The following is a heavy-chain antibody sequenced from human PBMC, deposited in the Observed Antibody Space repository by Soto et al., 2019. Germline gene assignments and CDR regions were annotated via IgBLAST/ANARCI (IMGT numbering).Heavy chain of an antibody. D-gene: IGHD4-17*01. CDR3: ARRTTVTMGYYYYGMDG. J-gene: IGHJ6*02. V-gene: IGHV4-34*01. CDR2: INHSGST. Sequence: SATLSLPYTVYHWYIRGYYWSLIRQPPRKGLEWIGEINHSGSTNYNPSLKTRVTISVDTSKNQFSLKLSSVTAADTAVYYCARRTTVTMGYYYYGMDGWGQGTTVTVSS. CDR1: HWYIRGYY.